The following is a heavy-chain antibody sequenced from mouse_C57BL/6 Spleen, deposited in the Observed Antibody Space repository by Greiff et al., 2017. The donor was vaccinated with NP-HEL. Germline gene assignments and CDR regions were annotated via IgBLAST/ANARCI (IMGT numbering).Heavy chain of an antibody. J-gene: IGHJ4*01. CDR1: GYTFTDYY. CDR2: IYPGSGNT. D-gene: IGHD1-1*01. Sequence: QVQLQQSGAELVRPGASVKLSCKASGYTFTDYYINWVKQRPGQGLEWIARIYPGSGNTYYNEKFKGKATLTAEKSYSTAYMQLSCLTSDDSAVYFFARNYYGSSYHLYYYAMDYWGQGTSVTVSS. V-gene: IGHV1-76*01. CDR3: ARNYYGSSYHLYYYAMDY.